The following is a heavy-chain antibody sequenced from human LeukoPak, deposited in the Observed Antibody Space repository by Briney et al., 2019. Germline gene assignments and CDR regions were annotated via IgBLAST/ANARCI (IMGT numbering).Heavy chain of an antibody. Sequence: GSLRLSCAASGFTFSSYAMSGVRQAPGKGLEWIGQINHSGSTNYNPSLKSRVTISVDTSKNQFSLKLSSVTAADTAVYYCARRPYYYDSSGYYYYYYYYMDVWGKGTTVTVSS. CDR1: GFTFSSYA. D-gene: IGHD3-22*01. V-gene: IGHV4-34*01. J-gene: IGHJ6*03. CDR3: ARRPYYYDSSGYYYYYYYYMDV. CDR2: INHSGST.